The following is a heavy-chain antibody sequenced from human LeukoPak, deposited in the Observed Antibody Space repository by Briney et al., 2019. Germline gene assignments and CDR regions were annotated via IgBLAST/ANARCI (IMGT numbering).Heavy chain of an antibody. CDR2: IYHSGST. CDR1: GDSVTNSKFY. V-gene: IGHV4-39*07. CDR3: ARGGNYYDSSQLIDN. D-gene: IGHD3-22*01. J-gene: IGHJ4*02. Sequence: SETLSLTCSVSGDSVTNSKFYWSWIRQTPGGGLEWIGSIYHSGSTYYNPSLKSRVTISVDTSKNQFSLKLSSVTAADTAVYYCARGGNYYDSSQLIDNGGQGTLVTVSS.